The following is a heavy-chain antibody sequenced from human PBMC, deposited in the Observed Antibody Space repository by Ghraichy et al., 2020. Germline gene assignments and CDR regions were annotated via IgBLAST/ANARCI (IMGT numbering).Heavy chain of an antibody. J-gene: IGHJ5*02. CDR3: ASIINWNQTDRWFDP. Sequence: SETLSLTCTVSGGSISSYYWSWIRQPPGKGLEWIGYIYYSGSTNYNPSLKSRVTISVDTSKNQFSLKLSSVTAADTAVYYCASIINWNQTDRWFDPWGQGTLVTVSS. CDR1: GGSISSYY. V-gene: IGHV4-59*01. D-gene: IGHD1-20*01. CDR2: IYYSGST.